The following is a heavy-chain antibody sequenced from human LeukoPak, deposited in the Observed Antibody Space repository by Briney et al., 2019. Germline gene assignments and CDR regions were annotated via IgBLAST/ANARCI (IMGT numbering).Heavy chain of an antibody. J-gene: IGHJ4*02. CDR1: GFTFSSYA. D-gene: IGHD3-3*01. V-gene: IGHV3-23*01. CDR3: AKPPITIFGVVTAIDY. CDR2: ISNSGNTT. Sequence: GGSLRLSCVASGFTFSSYAMSWVRQAPGKGLEWVSTISNSGNTTYYADSVKGRFTFSRDNSKNTLFLQMNSLRAEDTAVYYCAKPPITIFGVVTAIDYWGQGTLVTVSS.